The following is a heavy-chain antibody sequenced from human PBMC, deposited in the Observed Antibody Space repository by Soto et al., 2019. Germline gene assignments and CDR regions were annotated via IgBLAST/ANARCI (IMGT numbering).Heavy chain of an antibody. V-gene: IGHV3-48*01. J-gene: IGHJ4*02. Sequence: GGSLRLSCASSGFTFSSYSMNWVRQAPGKGLEWVSYISSSTNTIYYADSVKGRFTISRDNAKNSLYLQMNSLRAEDTAVYYCARDNGGAAYSSGWYGYWGQGT. CDR1: GFTFSSYS. D-gene: IGHD6-19*01. CDR3: ARDNGGAAYSSGWYGY. CDR2: ISSSTNTI.